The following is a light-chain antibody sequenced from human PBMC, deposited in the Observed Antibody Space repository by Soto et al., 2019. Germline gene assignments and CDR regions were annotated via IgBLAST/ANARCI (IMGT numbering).Light chain of an antibody. CDR2: EVS. CDR3: SSYTSSSTLAYV. CDR1: SSDVGGYNY. V-gene: IGLV2-14*01. Sequence: QSVLAQPASVSGPPGQSITISCTGTSSDVGGYNYVSWYQQHPGKAPKLMIYEVSNRPSGVSNRFSGSKSGNTASLTISGLQAEDEADYYCSSYTSSSTLAYVFGTGTKVTVL. J-gene: IGLJ1*01.